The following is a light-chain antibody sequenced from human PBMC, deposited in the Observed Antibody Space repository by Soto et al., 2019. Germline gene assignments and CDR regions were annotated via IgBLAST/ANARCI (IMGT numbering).Light chain of an antibody. CDR1: GSNIGGNV. Sequence: QPVLTQPPSASGTPGQKVTFSCSGSGSNIGGNVVNWYQQLPGTAPKLLIYTNTQRPSGVPDRFSGSKSGTSASLAISGLQSEDEADYCCAAWDDSLNGLLFGGGTKLTVL. J-gene: IGLJ2*01. CDR2: TNT. CDR3: AAWDDSLNGLL. V-gene: IGLV1-44*01.